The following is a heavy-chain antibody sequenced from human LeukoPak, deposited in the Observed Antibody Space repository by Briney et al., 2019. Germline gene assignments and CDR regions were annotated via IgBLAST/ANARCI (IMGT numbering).Heavy chain of an antibody. CDR2: IYTSGST. CDR3: ARELVNQQLNNWFDP. CDR1: GGSISSYY. Sequence: SETLSLTCTVSGGSISSYYWSWIRQTAGKGMEWIGRIYTSGSTNYNPSLTSRGTMSVDTSKNQFSLTLSSVTAADTAVYYCARELVNQQLNNWFDPWGQGTLVTVSS. J-gene: IGHJ5*02. V-gene: IGHV4-4*07. D-gene: IGHD6-13*01.